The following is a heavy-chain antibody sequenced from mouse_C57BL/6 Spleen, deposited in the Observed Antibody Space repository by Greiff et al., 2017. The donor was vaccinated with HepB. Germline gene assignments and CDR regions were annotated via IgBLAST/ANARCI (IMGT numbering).Heavy chain of an antibody. Sequence: DVQLVESGGGLVQPGGSMKLSCAASGFTFSDSWLDWVRQSPEKGLEWVAEIRDKANNHATYYAESVKVRITISRDYSKSSVYLQMSSLRAKDTGIYYCTGYYNWGEGTLVTVSA. J-gene: IGHJ3*01. CDR1: GFTFSDSW. CDR2: IRDKANNHAT. CDR3: TGYYN. V-gene: IGHV6-6*01. D-gene: IGHD1-1*01.